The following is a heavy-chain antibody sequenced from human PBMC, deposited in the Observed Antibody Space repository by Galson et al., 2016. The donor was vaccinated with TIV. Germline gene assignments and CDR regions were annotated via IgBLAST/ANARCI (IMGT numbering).Heavy chain of an antibody. CDR2: IDLSDSYT. D-gene: IGHD3-3*01. CDR3: ATSRGIDSLLEIYGMDV. Sequence: QSGAEVKKPGESLRISCKGSGHRFTSKWISWVRQMPGKGLEWTGKIDLSDSYTNYSPSFQGHVTLSVDKSISTAYLQWSSLRASDTAMYYCATSRGIDSLLEIYGMDVWGQGTTVTVSS. V-gene: IGHV5-10-1*01. CDR1: GHRFTSKW. J-gene: IGHJ6*02.